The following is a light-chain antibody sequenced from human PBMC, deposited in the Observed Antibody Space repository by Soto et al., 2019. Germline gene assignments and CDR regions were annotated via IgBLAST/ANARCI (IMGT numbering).Light chain of an antibody. Sequence: DIVLTQSPGTLSLSPGERATLSCRASQSVSSGYLAWYQQKPGQAPRRFIYDTSTRATGIPDRFSGSGSGTDFTLTISRLEPEDFAVYYCQQYGSSPLTFGGGTKVEI. V-gene: IGKV3-20*01. CDR3: QQYGSSPLT. CDR2: DTS. CDR1: QSVSSGY. J-gene: IGKJ4*01.